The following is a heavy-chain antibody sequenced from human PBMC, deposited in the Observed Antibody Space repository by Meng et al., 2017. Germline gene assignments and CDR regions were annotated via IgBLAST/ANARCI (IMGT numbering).Heavy chain of an antibody. CDR1: GFTFSNAW. J-gene: IGHJ4*01. CDR2: MKSNVDGGTV. V-gene: IGHV3-15*01. CDR3: SGHVDY. Sequence: NLLDSRGCFVKPGGSLRLSCAASGFTFSNAWMTWVRQAPGKGLESIGRMKSNVDGGTVDYAAAVKGRFFISRDDSENTFYLQMNSLKTEDAAVYYCSGHVDYWGHGTLVTVSS.